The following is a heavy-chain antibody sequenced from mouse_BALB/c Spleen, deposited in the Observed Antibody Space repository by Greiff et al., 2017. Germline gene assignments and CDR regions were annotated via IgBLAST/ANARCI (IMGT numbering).Heavy chain of an antibody. Sequence: QVHVKQSGAELVRPGSSVKISCKASGYAFSSYWMNWVKQRPGQGLEWIGQIYPGDGDTNYNGKFKGKATLTADKSSSTAYMQLSSLTSEDSAVYFCAKTARATYYFDYWGQGTTLTVSS. J-gene: IGHJ2*01. D-gene: IGHD3-2*01. CDR2: IYPGDGDT. V-gene: IGHV1-80*01. CDR3: AKTARATYYFDY. CDR1: GYAFSSYW.